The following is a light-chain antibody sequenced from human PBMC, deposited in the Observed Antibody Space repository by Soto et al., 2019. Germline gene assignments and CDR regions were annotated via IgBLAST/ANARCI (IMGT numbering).Light chain of an antibody. CDR3: QQYYSYPRT. J-gene: IGKJ3*01. V-gene: IGKV1-8*01. CDR2: AAS. Sequence: AIRMTKSPSSLSASTGDRVTITCRASQGISSYLAWYQQKPGKAPKLLIYAASTLQSGVPSRFSGSGSGTDFTLTISCLQSEDFATYYCQQYYSYPRTFGRGTKVDIK. CDR1: QGISSY.